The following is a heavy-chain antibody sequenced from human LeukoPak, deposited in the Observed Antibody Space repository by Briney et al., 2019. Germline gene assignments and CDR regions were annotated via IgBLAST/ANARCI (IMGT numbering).Heavy chain of an antibody. CDR2: IIPILGIA. J-gene: IGHJ3*02. D-gene: IGHD5-12*01. Sequence: ASVKVSCKASGGTFSSYAISWVRQAPGQGLKWMGRIIPILGIANYAQKVQGRVTITADKSTSTAYMELSSLRSEDTAVYYCATGIANDLVGNSGYDFPLHDAFDIWGQGTMVTVSS. CDR3: ATGIANDLVGNSGYDFPLHDAFDI. CDR1: GGTFSSYA. V-gene: IGHV1-69*04.